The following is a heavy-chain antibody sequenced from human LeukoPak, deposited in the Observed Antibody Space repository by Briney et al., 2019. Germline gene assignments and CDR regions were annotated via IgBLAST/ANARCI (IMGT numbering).Heavy chain of an antibody. Sequence: PSETLSLTCTVSGGSISSYYWSWIRQPPGKGLEWIGYIYYSGSTNYNPSLKSRVTISVDTSKNQFSLKLSSVTAADTAVYYCAREGQQLVPPLDYWGQGTLVTVSS. D-gene: IGHD6-6*01. V-gene: IGHV4-59*12. CDR3: AREGQQLVPPLDY. CDR2: IYYSGST. J-gene: IGHJ4*02. CDR1: GGSISSYY.